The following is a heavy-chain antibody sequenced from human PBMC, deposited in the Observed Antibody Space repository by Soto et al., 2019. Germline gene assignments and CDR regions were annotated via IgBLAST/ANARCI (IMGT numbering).Heavy chain of an antibody. Sequence: QVQLVESGGGVVQPGRSLRLSCAASGFTFSSYAMHWVRQAPGKGLEWVAVISYDGSNKYYADSVKGRFTISRDNSKNTLYLQMNSLRAEDTAVYYCARPHDYRDYLFDYWGQGTLVTVSS. J-gene: IGHJ4*02. CDR3: ARPHDYRDYLFDY. CDR1: GFTFSSYA. V-gene: IGHV3-30-3*01. CDR2: ISYDGSNK. D-gene: IGHD4-17*01.